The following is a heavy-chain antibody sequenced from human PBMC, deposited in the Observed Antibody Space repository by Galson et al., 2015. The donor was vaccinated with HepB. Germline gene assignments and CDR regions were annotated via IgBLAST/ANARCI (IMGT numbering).Heavy chain of an antibody. CDR3: ARDVKIEGSGYDWGRTRYFDL. D-gene: IGHD5-12*01. CDR2: INSDGSST. V-gene: IGHV3-74*01. Sequence: SLRLSCAASGFTFSSYWMHWVRQAPGKGLVWVSRINSDGSSTSYADSVRGRFTISRDNAKNTLYLQMNSLRAEDTAVYYCARDVKIEGSGYDWGRTRYFDLWGRGTLVTVSS. CDR1: GFTFSSYW. J-gene: IGHJ2*01.